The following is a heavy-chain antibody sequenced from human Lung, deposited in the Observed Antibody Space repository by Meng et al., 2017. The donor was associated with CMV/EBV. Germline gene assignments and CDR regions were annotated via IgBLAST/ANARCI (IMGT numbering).Heavy chain of an antibody. CDR1: GFTFSNFG. V-gene: IGHV3-33*06. J-gene: IGHJ4*02. Sequence: GESLKISCAASGFTFSNFGMHWVRQAPGRGLEWVALLWYDGSNTNYADSVKGRFTISRDNSKNTVYLQMNSLRVEDTAVYYCAKDMRDFGELLEYWGQGTLVTVSS. CDR3: AKDMRDFGELLEY. D-gene: IGHD1-7*01. CDR2: LWYDGSNT.